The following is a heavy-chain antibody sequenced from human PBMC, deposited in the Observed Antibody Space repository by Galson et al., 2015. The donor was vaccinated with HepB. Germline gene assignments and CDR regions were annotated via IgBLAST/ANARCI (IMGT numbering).Heavy chain of an antibody. J-gene: IGHJ6*02. V-gene: IGHV1-18*04. D-gene: IGHD6-19*01. CDR1: GYTFTSYG. CDR2: ISAYNGNT. CDR3: ARDHSSGWYRITYYYYGMDV. Sequence: SVKVSCKASGYTFTSYGISWVRQAPGQGLEWMGWISAYNGNTNHAQKLRGRVTMTTDTSTSTAYMELRSLRSDDTAVYYCARDHSSGWYRITYYYYGMDVWGQGTTVTVSS.